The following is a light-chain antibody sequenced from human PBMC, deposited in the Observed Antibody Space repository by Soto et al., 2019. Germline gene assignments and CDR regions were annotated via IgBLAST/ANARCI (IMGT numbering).Light chain of an antibody. J-gene: IGKJ1*01. CDR2: WAS. Sequence: DIVMTQSPDSLAVSLGERATINCKSSQSVLFSSNSINHLAWYQQKPGQPPKLLIYWASTRESGVPDRFSGSGSGTDFTLTISSLQAEDVAVYYCQQYYSPPPTFGQGTKVEIK. V-gene: IGKV4-1*01. CDR1: QSVLFSSNSINH. CDR3: QQYYSPPPT.